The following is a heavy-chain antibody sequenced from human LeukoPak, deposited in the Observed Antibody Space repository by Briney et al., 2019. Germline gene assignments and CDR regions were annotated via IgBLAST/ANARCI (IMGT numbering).Heavy chain of an antibody. CDR3: AGATYYYDSSGTYYFDY. CDR1: GYTFTSYY. D-gene: IGHD3-22*01. CDR2: INPSGGST. V-gene: IGHV1-46*01. J-gene: IGHJ4*02. Sequence: GASVKVSCKASGYTFTSYYMHWVRQAPGPGLEWMGIINPSGGSTSYAQKFQGRVTMTSDRSRSTVYMELSSLRSEATAVYYCAGATYYYDSSGTYYFDYWGQGTLVTVSS.